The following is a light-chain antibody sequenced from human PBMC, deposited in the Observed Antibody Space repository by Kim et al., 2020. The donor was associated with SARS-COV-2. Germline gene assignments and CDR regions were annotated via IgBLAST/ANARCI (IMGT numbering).Light chain of an antibody. V-gene: IGKV1-39*01. CDR3: QQNYITPYT. Sequence: DIQMTQSPSSLSASVGDRVTITSRTTQSISSHLNWYQQKPGRAPKLLISAASTLQGGVPSRFSGSGSETDFTLNISSLQPEDFGTCLCQQNYITPYTFGPGAKVDIK. CDR1: QSISSH. J-gene: IGKJ3*01. CDR2: AAS.